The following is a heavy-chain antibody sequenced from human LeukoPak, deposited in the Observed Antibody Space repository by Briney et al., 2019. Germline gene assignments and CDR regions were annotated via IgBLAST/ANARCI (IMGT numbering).Heavy chain of an antibody. V-gene: IGHV1-2*02. CDR3: ARDQGGIQLWLRYGYYGMDV. D-gene: IGHD5-18*01. CDR1: GYTFTGYY. CDR2: INPNSGGT. J-gene: IGHJ6*02. Sequence: GASVKVSCKASGYTFTGYYMHWVRQAPGQGLEWMGWINPNSGGTSYAQKFQGRVTMTRDTSISTAYMELSRLRSDDTAVYYCARDQGGIQLWLRYGYYGMDVWGQGTTVTVSS.